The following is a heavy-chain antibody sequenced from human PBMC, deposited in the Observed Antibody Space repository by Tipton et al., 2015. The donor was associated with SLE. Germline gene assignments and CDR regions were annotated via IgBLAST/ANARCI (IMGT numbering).Heavy chain of an antibody. J-gene: IGHJ4*02. CDR1: GYTFTSYA. CDR3: ARHFGGIRWYPFIY. V-gene: IGHV1-3*01. Sequence: QSGAEVKKPGASVKVSCKASGYTFTSYAMHWVRQAPGQRLEWMGWINAGNGNTKCSQKFQGRVTITRDTSATTAYMELSSLTSEDTAVYYCARHFGGIRWYPFIYWGQGTLVTVSS. CDR2: INAGNGNT. D-gene: IGHD6-13*01.